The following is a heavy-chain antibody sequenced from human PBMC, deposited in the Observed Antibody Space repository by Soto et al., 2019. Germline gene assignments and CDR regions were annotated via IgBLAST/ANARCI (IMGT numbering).Heavy chain of an antibody. CDR1: GFTFSSSS. CDR3: AQKGYSTGWYYDY. Sequence: EVQLLESGGDLVQPGGSLRLSCAAAGFTFSSSSMSWVRQAPGKGLEWVSGVSGSTGNTDYADSVKGRFTISRDNSKNTLYLQTNSLRAEDTAVYYCAQKGYSTGWYYDYWGQGTLVTVSS. CDR2: VSGSTGNT. J-gene: IGHJ4*02. D-gene: IGHD6-25*01. V-gene: IGHV3-23*01.